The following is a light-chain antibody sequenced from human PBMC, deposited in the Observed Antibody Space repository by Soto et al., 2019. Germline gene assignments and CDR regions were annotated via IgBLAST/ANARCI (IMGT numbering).Light chain of an antibody. J-gene: IGLJ1*01. V-gene: IGLV2-14*01. CDR2: DVS. CDR1: SSDVGGYNY. CDR3: SSYTSSSTLDV. Sequence: QSVLAQPASVSGSPGQSITISCTGTSSDVGGYNYVSWYQQHPGKAPKLMIYDVSNRPSGVSNRFSGSKSGNTASLTISWFQAEDEADYYCSSYTSSSTLDVFGTGTKVTVL.